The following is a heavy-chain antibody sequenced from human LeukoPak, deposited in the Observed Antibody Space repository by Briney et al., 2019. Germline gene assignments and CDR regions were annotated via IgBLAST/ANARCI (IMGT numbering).Heavy chain of an antibody. V-gene: IGHV4-31*03. CDR1: GGSIISYGYY. Sequence: TLSLTCSVSGGSIISYGYYWTWIRQYPGKGLEWIGNIFYNGTTYYNPSFKGRVTVSGVTSKNQFSLNLNSLTAADTAVYYCARDRMDTALAFFFDYWGQGTLVTVSS. J-gene: IGHJ4*02. CDR2: IFYNGTT. CDR3: ARDRMDTALAFFFDY. D-gene: IGHD5-18*01.